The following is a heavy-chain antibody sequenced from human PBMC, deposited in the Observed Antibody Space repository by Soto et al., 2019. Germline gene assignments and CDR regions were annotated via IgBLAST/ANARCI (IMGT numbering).Heavy chain of an antibody. Sequence: SETLSLTCAVYGVSFSGYYWSWIRQPPGKGLEWIGEINHSGSTNYNPSLKSRVTISVDTSKNQFSLKLSSVTAADTAVYYCARVVSRLGDAFDIWGQGTMVTV. D-gene: IGHD7-27*01. CDR1: GVSFSGYY. CDR3: ARVVSRLGDAFDI. V-gene: IGHV4-34*01. J-gene: IGHJ3*02. CDR2: INHSGST.